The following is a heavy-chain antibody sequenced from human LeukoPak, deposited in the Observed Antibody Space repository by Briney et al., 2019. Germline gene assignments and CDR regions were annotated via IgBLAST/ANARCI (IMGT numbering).Heavy chain of an antibody. J-gene: IGHJ4*02. V-gene: IGHV1-24*01. Sequence: GASVTVSCTVSGYTLTELSMHWVRQAPGKGLEWMGGFDPEDGETIYAQKFQGRVTMTEDTSTDTAYMELSSLRSEDTAVYYCATFHRGELLTYFDYWGQGTLVTVSS. CDR2: FDPEDGET. CDR1: GYTLTELS. D-gene: IGHD1-26*01. CDR3: ATFHRGELLTYFDY.